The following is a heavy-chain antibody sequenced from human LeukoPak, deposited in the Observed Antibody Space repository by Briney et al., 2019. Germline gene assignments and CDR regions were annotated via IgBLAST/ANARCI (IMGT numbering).Heavy chain of an antibody. J-gene: IGHJ4*02. CDR2: IYYSGNT. V-gene: IGHV4-39*01. Sequence: SETLSLTCAVSGDSISTSNSYWGWIRRPPGKGLEWVGSIYYSGNTYYNPSLKSRVTISVDTSKNQFSLILTSVTAADTAVYYCARGGTIQEFDYWGQGTLVTVSS. CDR1: GDSISTSNSY. CDR3: ARGGTIQEFDY. D-gene: IGHD3-16*01.